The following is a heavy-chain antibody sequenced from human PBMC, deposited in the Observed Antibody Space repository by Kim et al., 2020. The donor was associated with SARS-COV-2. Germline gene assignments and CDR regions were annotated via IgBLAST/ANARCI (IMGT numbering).Heavy chain of an antibody. D-gene: IGHD3-3*01. Sequence: GGSLRLSCAASGFTFSNYWMHWVRQAPGKGLVWVSRIKYDGSTTIYAGSVRGRFTISRDNAKSTLYLQMNSLRAEDTAVYYCVRDLDWILHDYGGQGTLVTVSS. J-gene: IGHJ4*02. V-gene: IGHV3-74*01. CDR3: VRDLDWILHDY. CDR1: GFTFSNYW. CDR2: IKYDGSTT.